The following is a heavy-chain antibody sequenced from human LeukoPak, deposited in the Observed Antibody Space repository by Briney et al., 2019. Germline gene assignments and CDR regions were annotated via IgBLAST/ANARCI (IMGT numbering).Heavy chain of an antibody. D-gene: IGHD4-17*01. CDR1: GFTFRSYA. CDR3: AKATTVTTGGDY. V-gene: IGHV3-23*01. Sequence: GGSLRLSCAASGFTFRSYAMSWVRQAPGKGLEWVSAVSGSGGSTYYADSVKGRFTISRDNSKNTLYLQMNSLRAEDTAVYYCAKATTVTTGGDYWGQGTLVTVPS. J-gene: IGHJ4*02. CDR2: VSGSGGST.